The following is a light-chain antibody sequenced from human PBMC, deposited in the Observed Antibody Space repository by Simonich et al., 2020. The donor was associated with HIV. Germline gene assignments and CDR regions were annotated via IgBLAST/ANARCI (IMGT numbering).Light chain of an antibody. CDR1: QSVSSN. Sequence: EIVMTQSPATLSVSPGERAPLPCRASQSVSSNLAWFQQKPGQAPRLLIYGASIRATGIPARFSGSGSGTEFTLTISSMQSEDFAVYYCQQYNNWPRTFGQGTKVEIK. V-gene: IGKV3-15*01. CDR2: GAS. CDR3: QQYNNWPRT. J-gene: IGKJ1*01.